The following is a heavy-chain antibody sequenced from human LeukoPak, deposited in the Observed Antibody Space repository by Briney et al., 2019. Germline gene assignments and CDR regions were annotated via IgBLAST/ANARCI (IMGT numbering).Heavy chain of an antibody. Sequence: PGGSLRLSCAASGFTFSSYGMHWVRQAPGKGLEWVAVICYDGSNKYYADSVKGRFTISRDNSKNTLYLQMNSLRAEDTAVYYCARGVGTTYHQYYYGMDVWGQGTTVTVSS. V-gene: IGHV3-33*01. D-gene: IGHD1-1*01. CDR2: ICYDGSNK. CDR3: ARGVGTTYHQYYYGMDV. CDR1: GFTFSSYG. J-gene: IGHJ6*02.